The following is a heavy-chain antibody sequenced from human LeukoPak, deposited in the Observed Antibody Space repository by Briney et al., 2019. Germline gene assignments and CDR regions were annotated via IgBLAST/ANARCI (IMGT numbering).Heavy chain of an antibody. J-gene: IGHJ5*02. D-gene: IGHD6-19*01. CDR1: GFTFRSYE. CDR3: ARGPSVGSGWSPDL. CDR2: ISSSGSTV. Sequence: PGGSLRLSCAASGFTFRSYEMNWVRQAPGKGLEWVSYISSSGSTVYYADSVKGRFTISRDNAKNSLYLQMNSLRAEDTAVYYCARGPSVGSGWSPDLWGQGTLVTVSS. V-gene: IGHV3-48*03.